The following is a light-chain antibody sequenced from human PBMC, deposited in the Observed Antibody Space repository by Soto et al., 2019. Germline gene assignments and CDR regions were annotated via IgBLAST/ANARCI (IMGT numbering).Light chain of an antibody. V-gene: IGKV3D-15*01. CDR2: GAS. Sequence: EIVITQSPATLSVSPGERATLSCRASQSVSSNLAWYQQKPGQAPRLLIYGASTRVTGIPARFSGSGSGTEFTLTICSLQSEDFAVYYCQQYNNWPQTFGQGTKLEIK. CDR1: QSVSSN. CDR3: QQYNNWPQT. J-gene: IGKJ2*01.